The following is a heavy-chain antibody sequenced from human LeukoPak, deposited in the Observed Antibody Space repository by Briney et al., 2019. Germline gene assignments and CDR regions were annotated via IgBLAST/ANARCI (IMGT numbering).Heavy chain of an antibody. CDR1: GYSISSGYY. V-gene: IGHV4-38-2*02. CDR3: ARDLITMVRGVMVGYYFDY. Sequence: SETLSLTCTVSGYSISSGYYWGWIRQPPGKGLEWIGSIYHSGSTYYNPSLKSRVTISVDTSKNQFSLKLSSVTAADTAGYYCARDLITMVRGVMVGYYFDYWGQGTLVTVSS. J-gene: IGHJ4*02. CDR2: IYHSGST. D-gene: IGHD3-10*01.